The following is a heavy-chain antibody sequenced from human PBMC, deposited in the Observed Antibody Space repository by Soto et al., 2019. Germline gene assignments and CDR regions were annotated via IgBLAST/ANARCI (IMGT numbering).Heavy chain of an antibody. D-gene: IGHD3-22*01. CDR1: GYTFTSYA. CDR2: INAGNGNT. V-gene: IGHV1-3*01. Sequence: ASVKVSCKASGYTFTSYAMHWVRQAPGQRLEWMGWINAGNGNTKYSQKFQGRVTITRDTSASTAYMELSSLRSEDTAVYYCARDYDSSGYIHFDCWGQGTLVTVSS. J-gene: IGHJ4*02. CDR3: ARDYDSSGYIHFDC.